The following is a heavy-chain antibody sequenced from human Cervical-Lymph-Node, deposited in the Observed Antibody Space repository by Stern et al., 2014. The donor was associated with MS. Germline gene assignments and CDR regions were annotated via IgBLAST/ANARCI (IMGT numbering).Heavy chain of an antibody. CDR3: ARAFCTGGVCYSFPFYGMDV. J-gene: IGHJ6*02. D-gene: IGHD2-8*02. Sequence: EVQLVESGGGVVRPGGSLRLSCAASGFLFDDYAMSWVRQVPGTGPEWVSAIISTGGSTDYAASVKGRFTISRDNAKKSLYLRMNSLRVEDTAVYHCARAFCTGGVCYSFPFYGMDVWGQGTTVTVSS. CDR2: IISTGGST. V-gene: IGHV3-20*01. CDR1: GFLFDDYA.